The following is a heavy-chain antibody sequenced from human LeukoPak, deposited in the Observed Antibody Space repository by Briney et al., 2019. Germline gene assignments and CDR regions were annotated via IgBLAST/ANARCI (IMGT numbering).Heavy chain of an antibody. J-gene: IGHJ3*02. Sequence: GSLRLSCAASGFTFRSYGMHWVRQAPGKGLEWVTHISYDGSNKYYRESVKGRFTISRDNSKNMLYLQMDSLRPEDTAVYYCANWDGDKSAYDTWGQGTMVTVSS. V-gene: IGHV3-30*18. CDR1: GFTFRSYG. CDR3: ANWDGDKSAYDT. CDR2: ISYDGSNK. D-gene: IGHD3-10*01.